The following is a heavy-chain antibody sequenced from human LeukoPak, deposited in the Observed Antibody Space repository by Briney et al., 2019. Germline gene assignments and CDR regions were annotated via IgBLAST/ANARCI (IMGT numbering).Heavy chain of an antibody. Sequence: SLTPSCAASGFAFSSYGMHWVRQTPGKGLEWVAIIWSDGSNKYYADSVKGRFTISRDNSKNTLYLQMNSLRAEDTAVYYCARGSGSFSGGFDYWGQRTLVTVSS. CDR3: ARGSGSFSGGFDY. J-gene: IGHJ4*02. D-gene: IGHD1-26*01. CDR2: IWSDGSNK. CDR1: GFAFSSYG. V-gene: IGHV3-33*01.